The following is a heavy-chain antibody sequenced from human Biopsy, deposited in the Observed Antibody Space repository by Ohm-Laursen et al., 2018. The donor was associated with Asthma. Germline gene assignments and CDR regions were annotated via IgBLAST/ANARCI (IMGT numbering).Heavy chain of an antibody. CDR1: YGSITSGGYY. Sequence: SQTLSLTCTVSYGSITSGGYYWTWIRQHPGKGLEWIGFIYYSGSTYYNPSLKSRVSISIDTSKNQFSLKLSSVTAADPAVYYFARAQDYYDSRGYYRSFNYWGQGTLVTVSS. V-gene: IGHV4-31*03. D-gene: IGHD3-22*01. J-gene: IGHJ4*02. CDR2: IYYSGST. CDR3: ARAQDYYDSRGYYRSFNY.